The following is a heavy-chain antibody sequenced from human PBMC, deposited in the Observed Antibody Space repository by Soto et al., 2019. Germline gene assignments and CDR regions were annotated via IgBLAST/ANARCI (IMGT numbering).Heavy chain of an antibody. CDR3: ARGQLVWYGDLTPYYRDMDV. CDR1: GGSFDDFY. V-gene: IGHV4-34*01. CDR2: ISHDGGT. Sequence: SETLSLTCAFYGGSFDDFYWSCVRQSPGKGLEWIGEISHDGGTNYSPSLASRISISADTSKNQSSLHLKSVTAADTGLYYCARGQLVWYGDLTPYYRDMDVWGQGTTVTVS. D-gene: IGHD3-10*01. J-gene: IGHJ6*02.